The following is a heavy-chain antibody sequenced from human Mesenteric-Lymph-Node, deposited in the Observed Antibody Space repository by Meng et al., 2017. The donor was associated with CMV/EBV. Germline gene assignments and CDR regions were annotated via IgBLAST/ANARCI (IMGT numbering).Heavy chain of an antibody. D-gene: IGHD4-23*01. V-gene: IGHV3-48*03. CDR2: ISSSGSKI. Sequence: GGSLRLSCVVSGFTFSRDEMTWVRQAPGKGLEWVSYISSSGSKIYYADSVNGRFTISRDNTKNSLYLQMNNLRAEDTAVYYCARVGGNFLEGYFDSWGQGTVVTVSS. CDR3: ARVGGNFLEGYFDS. CDR1: GFTFSRDE. J-gene: IGHJ4*01.